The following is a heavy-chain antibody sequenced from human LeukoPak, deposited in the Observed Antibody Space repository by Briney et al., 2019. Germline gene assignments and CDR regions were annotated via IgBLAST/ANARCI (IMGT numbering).Heavy chain of an antibody. CDR2: IYPGDSDT. D-gene: IGHD6-19*01. Sequence: GESLKISCKGSGYRFASYWIGWVRQMPGESLEWVGNIYPGDSDTRYSPPFQGQVTISADNSINTGYLQWSSLKASDSAMYYCARRLVVAGRGYYGMDVWGQGTTVTVSS. V-gene: IGHV5-51*01. CDR1: GYRFASYW. CDR3: ARRLVVAGRGYYGMDV. J-gene: IGHJ6*02.